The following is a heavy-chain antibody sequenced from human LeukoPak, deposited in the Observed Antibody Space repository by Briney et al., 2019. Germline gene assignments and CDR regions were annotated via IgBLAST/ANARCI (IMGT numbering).Heavy chain of an antibody. Sequence: SETLSLTCAVYGGSFSGYYWSWIRQPPGKGLEWLGEINHSGSTNYNPSLKSRVTISVDTSKNQFSLKLSSVTAADTAVYYCARGLFFKLGNYYYYYGMDVWGQGTTVTVSS. J-gene: IGHJ6*02. CDR3: ARGLFFKLGNYYYYYGMDV. CDR1: GGSFSGYY. CDR2: INHSGST. V-gene: IGHV4-34*01. D-gene: IGHD7-27*01.